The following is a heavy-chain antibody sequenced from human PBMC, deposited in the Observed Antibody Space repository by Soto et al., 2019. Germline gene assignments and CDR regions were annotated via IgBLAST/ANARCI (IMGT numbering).Heavy chain of an antibody. Sequence: PGGSLRLSCAASGFTFSKHWMHWVRQAPGKGLVWVSRINSDGSATNYADSVKGRFTISRDNAENTLYLHMSSLRAEDTAVYYCARDHCSTTSCYTVRFDPWGQGTLVTVSS. CDR3: ARDHCSTTSCYTVRFDP. J-gene: IGHJ5*02. D-gene: IGHD2-2*02. V-gene: IGHV3-74*01. CDR1: GFTFSKHW. CDR2: INSDGSAT.